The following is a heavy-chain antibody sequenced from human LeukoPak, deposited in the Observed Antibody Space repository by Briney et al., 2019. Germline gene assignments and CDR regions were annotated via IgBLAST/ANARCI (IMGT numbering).Heavy chain of an antibody. V-gene: IGHV5-51*01. CDR2: IYPGDSDT. J-gene: IGHJ4*02. CDR3: ARPPIVGATLTVDY. D-gene: IGHD1-26*01. Sequence: GESLKISCKGSGYSFTSYWIGWVRQMPGKDLEWMGIIYPGDSDTRYSPSFQGHVTISADKSISTAYLQWSSLKASDTAMYYCARPPIVGATLTVDYWGQGTLATVSS. CDR1: GYSFTSYW.